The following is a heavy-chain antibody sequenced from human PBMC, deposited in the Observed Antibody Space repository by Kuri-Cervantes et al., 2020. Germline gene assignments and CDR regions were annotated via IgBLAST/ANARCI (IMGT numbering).Heavy chain of an antibody. CDR3: AKDGPPYYDFWSGYLDY. Sequence: GESLKISCAASGFTFNTYGMHWVRQAPGKGLEWVAFIRYDGINKYYGDSVKGRFTISRDNSKNTLYLQMNSLRAEDTAMYYCAKDGPPYYDFWSGYLDYWGQGTLVTVSS. J-gene: IGHJ4*02. CDR1: GFTFNTYG. D-gene: IGHD3-3*01. V-gene: IGHV3-30*02. CDR2: IRYDGINK.